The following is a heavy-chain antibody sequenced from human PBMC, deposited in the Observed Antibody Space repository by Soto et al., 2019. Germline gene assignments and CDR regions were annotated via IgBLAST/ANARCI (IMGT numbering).Heavy chain of an antibody. CDR3: ARTPRGGSYYEDYYYYYGMDV. Sequence: SETLSLTCTVSGGSISSYYWSWIRQPPGKGLEWIGYIYYSGSTNYNPSLKSRVTISVDTSKNQFSLKLSSVTAAATAVYYCARTPRGGSYYEDYYYYYGMDVWGQGTTVTVSS. V-gene: IGHV4-59*08. D-gene: IGHD1-26*01. CDR1: GGSISSYY. CDR2: IYYSGST. J-gene: IGHJ6*02.